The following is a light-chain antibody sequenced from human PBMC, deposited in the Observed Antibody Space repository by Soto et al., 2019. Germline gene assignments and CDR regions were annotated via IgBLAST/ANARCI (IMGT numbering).Light chain of an antibody. CDR2: GNS. CDR1: SSNIGAGYD. CDR3: QSYDSSLSGWV. Sequence: QSVLTQPPSVSGATGQRVTISCTGSSSNIGAGYDVHWYQQLPGTSTKLLIYGNSNRPSGVPDRFYGSKSGTSASLAITGLESEDEADYCGQSYDSSLSGWVFCGGTELTVL. J-gene: IGLJ3*02. V-gene: IGLV1-40*01.